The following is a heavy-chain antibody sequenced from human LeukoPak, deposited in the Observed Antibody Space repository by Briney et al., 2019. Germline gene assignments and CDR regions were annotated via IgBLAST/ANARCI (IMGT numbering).Heavy chain of an antibody. CDR3: ARDEYYYDSSGCLDY. CDR2: ISSSGSTI. D-gene: IGHD3-22*01. J-gene: IGHJ4*02. CDR1: GFTFSSYE. V-gene: IGHV3-48*03. Sequence: GGSLRLSCAASGFTFSSYEMNWVRQAPGKGLEWVSYISSSGSTIYYADSVKGRFTISRDNAKNSLYLQMNSLRAEDTAVYYCARDEYYYDSSGCLDYWGQGTLVTVSS.